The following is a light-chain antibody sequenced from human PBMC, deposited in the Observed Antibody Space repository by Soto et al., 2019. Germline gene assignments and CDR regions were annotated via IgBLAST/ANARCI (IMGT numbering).Light chain of an antibody. V-gene: IGKV3-20*01. Sequence: EIALTQSPGPLSLSPGQRATLSCRASQSLSSSFLAWYQQQPGQAPRLIIYGASSRAAGIPDRFSGSGSGTDFTLTSSSLEPEDFAVYYCHQFATTRSFGQGTKVDIK. CDR3: HQFATTRS. J-gene: IGKJ1*01. CDR2: GAS. CDR1: QSLSSSF.